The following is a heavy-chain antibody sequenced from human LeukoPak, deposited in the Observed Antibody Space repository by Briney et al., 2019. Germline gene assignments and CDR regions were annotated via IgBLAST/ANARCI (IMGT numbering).Heavy chain of an antibody. CDR2: ISGTGGTT. J-gene: IGHJ4*02. CDR3: ARVPDDPWSGYFFDC. Sequence: GGSLRLSCAASGFTFSNYAMTWVRQVPGKGLEWVSGISGTGGTTNYADSVKGRFTISRDNSKNTLYLQMSSLRAEDMAVYFCARVPDDPWSGYFFDCWGQGTLVTVSS. CDR1: GFTFSNYA. V-gene: IGHV3-23*01. D-gene: IGHD3-3*01.